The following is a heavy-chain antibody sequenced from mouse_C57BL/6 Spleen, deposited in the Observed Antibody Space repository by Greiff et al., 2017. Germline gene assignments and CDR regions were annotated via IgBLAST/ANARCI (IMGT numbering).Heavy chain of an antibody. CDR1: GYTFTSYY. Sequence: VHVKQPGAELVRPGSSVKLSCKASGYTFTSYYMHWVKQRPEQGLEWIGRIDPEDGDTEYAPKFQGKATMTADTSSNTAYLQLSSLTSEDTAVYYCTTDGKRFAYWGQGTLVTVSA. CDR3: TTDGKRFAY. D-gene: IGHD1-1*01. CDR2: IDPEDGDT. V-gene: IGHV14-1*01. J-gene: IGHJ3*01.